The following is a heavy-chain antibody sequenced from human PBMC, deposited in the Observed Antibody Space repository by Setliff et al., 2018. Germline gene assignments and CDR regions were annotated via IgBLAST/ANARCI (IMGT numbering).Heavy chain of an antibody. V-gene: IGHV3-23*01. Sequence: GGSLRLSCVGSGFSFSSYAMTWFRQAPGKGVEWVSGESGSGDRIFYADSVKGRFTISRDNSKNTLYLHMNSLRVEGTAVYTCAKWGGSLDSSGYYLGPLDHWGQGTLVTVSS. CDR2: ESGSGDRI. D-gene: IGHD3-22*01. J-gene: IGHJ4*02. CDR3: AKWGGSLDSSGYYLGPLDH. CDR1: GFSFSSYA.